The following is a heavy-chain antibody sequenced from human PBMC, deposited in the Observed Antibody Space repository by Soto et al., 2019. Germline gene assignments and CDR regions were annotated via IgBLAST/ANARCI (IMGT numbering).Heavy chain of an antibody. J-gene: IGHJ6*04. CDR2: ISVYNGYT. CDR3: AQDLDARFGGYYGMDV. V-gene: IGHV1-18*04. D-gene: IGHD3-3*01. CDR1: GYTFTRYT. Sequence: QVKMVQSGGEVKKVGASVKVSCKDSGYTFTRYTIKWMRQAPGQGLEWLRWISVYNGYTSYAQKLQGRVTLTRHTVTSKVYLELLSLRSDDRVVYDCAQDLDARFGGYYGMDVWGKGTTVTGS.